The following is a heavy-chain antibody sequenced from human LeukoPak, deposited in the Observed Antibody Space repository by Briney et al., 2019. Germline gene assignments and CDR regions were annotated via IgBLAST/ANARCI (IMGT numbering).Heavy chain of an antibody. CDR2: IVVGSGNT. J-gene: IGHJ3*02. CDR1: GFTFTSSA. Sequence: GTSVKVSCKASGFTFTSSAMQWVRQARGQRLEWIGWIVVGSGNTNYAQKFQERVTITRDMSTSTAYMELSSLRSEDTAVYYCAAGARLRSGYKYAFDIWGQGTMVTVSS. V-gene: IGHV1-58*02. D-gene: IGHD3-3*01. CDR3: AAGARLRSGYKYAFDI.